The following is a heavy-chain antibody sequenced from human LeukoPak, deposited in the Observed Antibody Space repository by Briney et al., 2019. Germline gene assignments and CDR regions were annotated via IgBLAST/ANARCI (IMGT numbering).Heavy chain of an antibody. CDR3: ARDGVMAEIPFYFDS. Sequence: GASLRLSCTGSGFIFNSYGINWVRQAPGKGLEWVAYISSSTSNIFYADSVKGRFTISRDHAKDSVLLQMNSLRVEDTALYFCARDGVMAEIPFYFDSWGQGALVTVSS. D-gene: IGHD2-21*01. J-gene: IGHJ4*02. CDR2: ISSSTSNI. V-gene: IGHV3-48*01. CDR1: GFIFNSYG.